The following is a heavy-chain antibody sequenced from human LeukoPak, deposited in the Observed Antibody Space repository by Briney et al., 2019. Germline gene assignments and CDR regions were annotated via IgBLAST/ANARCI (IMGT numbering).Heavy chain of an antibody. CDR3: VRHGGGYCSGGSCYVDY. CDR1: GGSISSSSYY. CDR2: IYYSGST. J-gene: IGHJ4*02. V-gene: IGHV4-39*01. D-gene: IGHD2-15*01. Sequence: KPSETLSLTCTVSGGSISSSSYYWGWIRQPPGKGLEWIGSIYYSGSTYYNPSLKSRVTISVDTSKNQFSLKVTSVTAADTAVYYCVRHGGGYCSGGSCYVDYWGQGTLVTVSS.